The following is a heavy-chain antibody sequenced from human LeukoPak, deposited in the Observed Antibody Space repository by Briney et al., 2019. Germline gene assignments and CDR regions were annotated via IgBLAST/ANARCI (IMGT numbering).Heavy chain of an antibody. CDR3: AREEDDFWSGPPVAYGMDV. CDR1: GNYW. J-gene: IGHJ6*02. V-gene: IGHV3-21*01. D-gene: IGHD3-3*01. Sequence: GGSLRLSCAASGNYWMHWVRQAPGKGLEWVSSISSSSSYIYYADSVKGRFTISRDNAKNSLYLQMNSLRAEDTAVYYCAREEDDFWSGPPVAYGMDVWGQGTTVTVSS. CDR2: ISSSSSYI.